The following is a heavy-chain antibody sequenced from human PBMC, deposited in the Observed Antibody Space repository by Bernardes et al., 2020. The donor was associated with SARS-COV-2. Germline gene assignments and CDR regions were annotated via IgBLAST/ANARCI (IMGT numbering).Heavy chain of an antibody. J-gene: IGHJ3*02. CDR1: GYTFTSYG. D-gene: IGHD1-26*01. CDR3: ARDHSAGRAFDI. V-gene: IGHV1-18*01. CDR2: ISAYNGNT. Sequence: ASVKVSCKASGYTFTSYGISWVRQAPGQGLEWMGWISAYNGNTNYAQKLQGRVTMTTDTSTRTAYMELRSLRSEDTAVYYCARDHSAGRAFDIWGQGTMVPVSS.